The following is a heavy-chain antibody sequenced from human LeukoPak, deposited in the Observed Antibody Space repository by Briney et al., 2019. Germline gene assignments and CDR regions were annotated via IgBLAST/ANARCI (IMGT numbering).Heavy chain of an antibody. V-gene: IGHV3-21*01. Sequence: PGGSLRLSCAASGFTFSSYSMNWVRQAPGKGLEWVSSISSSSSYVYYADSVKGRFIISRDNAKNSLYLQMNSLRAEDTAVYYCARGRPLQGGSFDIWGQGTMVTVSS. J-gene: IGHJ3*02. CDR3: ARGRPLQGGSFDI. CDR2: ISSSSSYV. CDR1: GFTFSSYS. D-gene: IGHD3-10*01.